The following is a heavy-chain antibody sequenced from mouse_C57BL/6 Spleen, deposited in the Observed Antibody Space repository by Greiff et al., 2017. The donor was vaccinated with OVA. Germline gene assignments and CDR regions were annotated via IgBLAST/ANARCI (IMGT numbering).Heavy chain of an antibody. V-gene: IGHV1-69*01. CDR3: ARSEDSSCPPFAY. CDR1: GYTFTSYW. Sequence: VQLQQPGAELVMPGASVKLSCKASGYTFTSYWMHWVKQRPGQGLEWIGEIDPADSYTNYNQKFKGKSTLTVDKSSSTAYMQLSSLTSEDSAVYYCARSEDSSCPPFAYWGHGTLVTVSA. J-gene: IGHJ3*01. D-gene: IGHD3-2*02. CDR2: IDPADSYT.